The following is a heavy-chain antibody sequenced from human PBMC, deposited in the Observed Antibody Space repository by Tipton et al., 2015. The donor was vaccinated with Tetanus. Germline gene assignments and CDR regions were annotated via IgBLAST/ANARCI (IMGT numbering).Heavy chain of an antibody. J-gene: IGHJ4*02. CDR3: ATFYYGSGSYRGGLRKFDY. Sequence: QLVQSGAEMKKPGASVKVSCKASGYTFSNYGITWVRQAPGQGLEWMGWVSPYNGDTFFAQNVQGRVTVTTDTSTSTAYMELRTLRSDDTAVYYCATFYYGSGSYRGGLRKFDYWGQGTLVTVSS. D-gene: IGHD3-10*01. CDR2: VSPYNGDT. V-gene: IGHV1-18*01. CDR1: GYTFSNYG.